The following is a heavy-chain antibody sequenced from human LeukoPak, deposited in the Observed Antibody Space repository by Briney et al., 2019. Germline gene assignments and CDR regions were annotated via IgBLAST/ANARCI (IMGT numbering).Heavy chain of an antibody. V-gene: IGHV3-11*04. CDR3: ARDLVYGPKGAFDI. D-gene: IGHD5/OR15-5a*01. CDR1: GFTFSDYY. Sequence: GGSLRLSCAASGFTFSDYYMSWIRQAPGKGLEWVSYISSSSSTIYYADSVKGRFTISRDNAKNSLYLQMNSLRAEDTAVYYCARDLVYGPKGAFDIWGQGTMVTVSS. J-gene: IGHJ3*02. CDR2: ISSSSSTI.